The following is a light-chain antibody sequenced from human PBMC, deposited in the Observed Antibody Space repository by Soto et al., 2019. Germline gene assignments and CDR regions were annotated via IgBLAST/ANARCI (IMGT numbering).Light chain of an antibody. CDR2: DVS. V-gene: IGLV2-14*01. CDR3: SSYTSSSTLRV. Sequence: QSALTQPASVSGSPGQSITTSCTGTSSDVGGYNYVSWYQQHPGKAPKLMIYDVSNRPSGVSNRFSGSKSGNTASLTISGLQAEDEADYYCSSYTSSSTLRVFGGGTQLTVL. J-gene: IGLJ2*01. CDR1: SSDVGGYNY.